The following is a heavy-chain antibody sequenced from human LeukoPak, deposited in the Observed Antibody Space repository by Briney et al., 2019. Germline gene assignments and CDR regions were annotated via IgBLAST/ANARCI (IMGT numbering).Heavy chain of an antibody. CDR1: GYTFTSYG. J-gene: IGHJ4*02. V-gene: IGHV1-69*13. CDR2: IIPIFGTA. CDR3: ASAYYYDSSGYYYFDY. D-gene: IGHD3-22*01. Sequence: SVKVSCKASGYTFTSYGFNWVRQAPGQGLEWMGGIIPIFGTANYAQKFQGRVTITADESTSTAYMELSSLRSEDTAVYYCASAYYYDSSGYYYFDYWGQGTLVTVSS.